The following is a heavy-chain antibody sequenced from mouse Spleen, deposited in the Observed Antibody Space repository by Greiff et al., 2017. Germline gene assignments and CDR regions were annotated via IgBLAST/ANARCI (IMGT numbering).Heavy chain of an antibody. V-gene: IGHV5-9-2*01. CDR2: ISGGGSYT. CDR3: ASSYYYNFDY. Sequence: EVQLVESGGGLVKPGGSLKLSCAASGFTFSSYGMSWVRQTPEKRLEWVATISGGGSYTYYPDSVKGRFTISRDNAKNNLYLQMSSLRSEDTALYYCASSYYYNFDYWGQGTTLTVSS. CDR1: GFTFSSYG. D-gene: IGHD1-1*01. J-gene: IGHJ2*01.